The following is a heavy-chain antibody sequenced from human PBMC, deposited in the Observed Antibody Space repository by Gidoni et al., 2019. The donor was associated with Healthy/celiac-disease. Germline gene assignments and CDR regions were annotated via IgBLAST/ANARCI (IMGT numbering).Heavy chain of an antibody. V-gene: IGHV3-9*01. J-gene: IGHJ3*02. CDR3: AKDTLTYYDFWSGYSDAFDI. Sequence: EVQLVESGGGLVQPGRSLRLSWPASGFTVDDYAMHWVRQAPGKGLEWVSGISWNSGSIGYADSVKGRFTISRDNAKNSLYLQMNSLRAEDTALYYCAKDTLTYYDFWSGYSDAFDIWGQGTMVTVSS. D-gene: IGHD3-3*01. CDR1: GFTVDDYA. CDR2: ISWNSGSI.